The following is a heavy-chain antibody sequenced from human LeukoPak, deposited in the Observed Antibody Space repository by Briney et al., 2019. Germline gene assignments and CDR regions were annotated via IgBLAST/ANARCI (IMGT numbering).Heavy chain of an antibody. CDR3: ARTRTSRADAFDI. V-gene: IGHV4-59*01. CDR2: IYYSGST. D-gene: IGHD3-16*01. CDR1: GGSIASYY. Sequence: PSETLSLTCTVSGGSIASYYWSWIRQFPGKGLEWIGYIYYSGSTNYNPSLKSRVTISVDTSKNQFSLKLSSVTAADTAVYYCARTRTSRADAFDIWGQGTMVTVSS. J-gene: IGHJ3*02.